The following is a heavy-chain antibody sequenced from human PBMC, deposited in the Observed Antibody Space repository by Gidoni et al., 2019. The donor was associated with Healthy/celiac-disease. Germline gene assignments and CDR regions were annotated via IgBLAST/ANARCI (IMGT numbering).Heavy chain of an antibody. Sequence: VQLVESAGGVVQPGGSLSPHCAASGSTFSSYGMPRVRQAPGTGLEWVAFIRYDGSNKYYADSVNGRFTISRDNSKNTLYLQMNSLRAEDTAVYYCAKDYCSSTSCQPSHYYYYMDVWGKGTTVTVSS. D-gene: IGHD2-2*01. J-gene: IGHJ6*03. V-gene: IGHV3-30*02. CDR1: GSTFSSYG. CDR3: AKDYCSSTSCQPSHYYYYMDV. CDR2: IRYDGSNK.